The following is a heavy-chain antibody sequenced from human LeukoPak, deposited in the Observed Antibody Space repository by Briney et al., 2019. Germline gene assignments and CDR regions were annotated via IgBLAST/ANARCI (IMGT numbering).Heavy chain of an antibody. CDR3: ARGTYYDFWSGYYEGVSYGMDV. V-gene: IGHV3-21*01. CDR2: ISSSSSYI. Sequence: PGGSLRLSCAASGFTFRDYTMNWVRQAPGKGLEWVSSISSSSSYIYYADSVKGRFTISRDNAKNSLYLQMNSLRAEDTAVYYCARGTYYDFWSGYYEGVSYGMDVWGQGTTVTVSS. D-gene: IGHD3-3*01. CDR1: GFTFRDYT. J-gene: IGHJ6*02.